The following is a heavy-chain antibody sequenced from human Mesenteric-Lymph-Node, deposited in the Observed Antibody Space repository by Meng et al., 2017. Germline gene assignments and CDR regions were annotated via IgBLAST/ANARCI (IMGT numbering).Heavy chain of an antibody. V-gene: IGHV3-48*03. CDR1: GFTFSSYE. J-gene: IGHJ4*02. D-gene: IGHD3-9*01. Sequence: GGSLRLSCAASGFTFSSYEMNWVRQAPGKGLEWVSYISSSGSTIYYADSVKGRFTISRDNAKNSLYLQMNSLRAEDTAVYYCARALYHILRGYYFDNWGQGTLVTVSS. CDR2: ISSSGSTI. CDR3: ARALYHILRGYYFDN.